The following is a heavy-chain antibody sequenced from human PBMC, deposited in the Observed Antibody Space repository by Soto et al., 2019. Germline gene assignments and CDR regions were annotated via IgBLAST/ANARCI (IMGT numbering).Heavy chain of an antibody. CDR2: IYWDDDK. D-gene: IGHD6-19*01. Sequence: QITLKESGPTLVKPTQTLTLTCTFSGFSLSTSGVGVGWIRQPPGKALEGLALIYWDDDKRYSPSLKSRLTITKDTSKNQVVLTMTTMDPVDTATYSCAHRRGSGWYTRIMYGMDVWGQGTTVTVSS. V-gene: IGHV2-5*02. CDR3: AHRRGSGWYTRIMYGMDV. CDR1: GFSLSTSGVG. J-gene: IGHJ6*02.